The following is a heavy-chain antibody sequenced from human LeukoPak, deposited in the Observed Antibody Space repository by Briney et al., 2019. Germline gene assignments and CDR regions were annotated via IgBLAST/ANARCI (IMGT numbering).Heavy chain of an antibody. D-gene: IGHD3-22*01. CDR2: IYYSGST. CDR3: ASRPFYENSGYYRY. CDR1: GGSISYYY. V-gene: IGHV4-59*01. J-gene: IGHJ4*02. Sequence: SETLSLTCSVSGGSISYYYWSWIRQPPGKGLEWIGYIYYSGSTNYNSSLKSRVTISIDTSKSQFSLHLSSVTAADTAVYYCASRPFYENSGYYRYWGQGTLVTVSS.